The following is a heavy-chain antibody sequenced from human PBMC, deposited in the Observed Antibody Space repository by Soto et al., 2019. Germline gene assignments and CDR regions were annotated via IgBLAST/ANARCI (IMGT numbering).Heavy chain of an antibody. Sequence: SETLSLTCTVSGGSITNVNYYWSWIRQAPDKGLEWIGHIYDGGSTYYNSSLKSRVTISLDTSKNQFSLKLSSVTAADTAVYYCAGQPTAGSYYDLGSYYYYYAMDVWVQGTTVT. D-gene: IGHD3-10*01. CDR1: GGSITNVNYY. CDR3: AGQPTAGSYYDLGSYYYYYAMDV. CDR2: IYDGGST. V-gene: IGHV4-30-4*01. J-gene: IGHJ6*02.